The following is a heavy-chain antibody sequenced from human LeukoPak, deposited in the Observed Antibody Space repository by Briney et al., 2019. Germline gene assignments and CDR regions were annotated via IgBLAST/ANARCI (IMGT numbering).Heavy chain of an antibody. CDR2: IIPIFGIA. D-gene: IGHD5-24*01. V-gene: IGHV1-69*04. CDR3: ARDGRDGYNGWDAFDI. J-gene: IGHJ3*02. CDR1: GGTFSSYA. Sequence: ASVKVPCKASGGTFSSYAISWVRQAPGQGLEWMGRIIPIFGIANYAQKFQGRVTITADKSTSTAYMELSSLRSEDTAVYYCARDGRDGYNGWDAFDIWGQGTMVTVSS.